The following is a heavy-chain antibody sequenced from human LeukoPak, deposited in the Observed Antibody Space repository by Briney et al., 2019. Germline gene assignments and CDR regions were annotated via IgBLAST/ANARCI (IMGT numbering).Heavy chain of an antibody. J-gene: IGHJ4*02. D-gene: IGHD3-22*01. CDR3: ARDKGYYYDSSGYGFDY. CDR1: GGSISIYY. V-gene: IGHV4-4*07. Sequence: SETLSLTCTISGGSISIYYWSWIRQPAGKGLEWIGHIYTSGSTNYNPSLKSRVIISVDTSKNQFSLKLSSVTAADTAMYYCARDKGYYYDSSGYGFDYWGQGTLVTVSS. CDR2: IYTSGST.